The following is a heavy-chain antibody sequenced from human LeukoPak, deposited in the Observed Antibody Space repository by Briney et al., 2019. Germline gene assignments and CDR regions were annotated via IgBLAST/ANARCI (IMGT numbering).Heavy chain of an antibody. V-gene: IGHV3-23*01. D-gene: IGHD3-22*01. CDR1: GFTFSSYA. Sequence: GGSLRLSCAASGFTFSSYAMSWVRQAPGKGLEWVSAISGSGGSTYYADSVKGRFTISRDNSKNTLYLQMNSLRVEDTAVYYCAKRARPYYYDSSGYYLDYWGQGTLVSVAS. J-gene: IGHJ4*02. CDR2: ISGSGGST. CDR3: AKRARPYYYDSSGYYLDY.